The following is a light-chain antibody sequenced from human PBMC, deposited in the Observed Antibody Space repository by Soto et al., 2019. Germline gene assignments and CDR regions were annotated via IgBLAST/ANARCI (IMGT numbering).Light chain of an antibody. J-gene: IGKJ1*01. CDR3: KQSRRSPRT. Sequence: IFMEQSPATLSVSPGGRVTLSCSPSQSVSTNLAWYQQKPGQAPRLLLYGASSRATGIPDRFSGSGSETDFTLTISRVEPEDVGVYHCKQSRRSPRTFGQGTKVDIK. CDR2: GAS. V-gene: IGKV3-20*01. CDR1: QSVSTN.